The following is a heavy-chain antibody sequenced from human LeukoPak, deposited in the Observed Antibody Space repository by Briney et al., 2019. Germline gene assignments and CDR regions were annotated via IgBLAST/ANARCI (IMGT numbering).Heavy chain of an antibody. CDR3: ATGYSSGQRFDY. Sequence: PSETLSLTCTVPGGSISRYYWSWIRQPPGNRLEWIGYIHYSGSTNYNPSLKSRVTMSLDTSDNQFSLKLSSVTAADTAVYYCATGYSSGQRFDYWGQGTLVTVSS. CDR1: GGSISRYY. CDR2: IHYSGST. V-gene: IGHV4-59*01. D-gene: IGHD5-18*01. J-gene: IGHJ4*02.